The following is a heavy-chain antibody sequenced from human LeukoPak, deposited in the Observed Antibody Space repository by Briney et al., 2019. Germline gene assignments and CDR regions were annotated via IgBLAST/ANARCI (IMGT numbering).Heavy chain of an antibody. J-gene: IGHJ3*02. CDR3: ARSLGKMESRPDDAFDI. CDR1: GGSFSGYY. V-gene: IGHV4-34*01. Sequence: SETLSLTCAVYGGSFSGYYWSWIRQPPGKGLEWIGEINHSGSTNYNPSLKSRVTISVDTSKNQFSLKLSSVTAADTAVYYCARSLGKMESRPDDAFDIWGQGTMVTVSS. D-gene: IGHD3-3*01. CDR2: INHSGST.